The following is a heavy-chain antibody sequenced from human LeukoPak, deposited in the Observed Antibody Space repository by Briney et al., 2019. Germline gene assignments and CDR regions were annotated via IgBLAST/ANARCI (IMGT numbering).Heavy chain of an antibody. CDR1: GFTVSSNY. J-gene: IGHJ4*02. V-gene: IGHV3-53*01. Sequence: GGSLRLSCAVSGFTVSSNYMSWVRQAPGKGLEWVSVIFSDGSIYYADSVKGRFTISRDNSDNTLYLRMNSLRADDTAVYYCAAGVQTVLPNNYWGQGTLVTVSS. CDR2: IFSDGSI. CDR3: AAGVQTVLPNNY. D-gene: IGHD1-1*01.